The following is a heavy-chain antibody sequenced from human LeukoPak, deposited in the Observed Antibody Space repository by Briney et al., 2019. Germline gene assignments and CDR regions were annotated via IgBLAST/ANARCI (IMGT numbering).Heavy chain of an antibody. CDR2: IYSGGST. D-gene: IGHD3-22*01. J-gene: IGHJ6*02. CDR3: ARDYYDSSGYYYGGRDYYYGMDV. V-gene: IGHV3-53*01. CDR1: GFTVSSNY. Sequence: GGSLRLSCAASGFTVSSNYMSWVRQAPGKGLEWVSVIYSGGSTYYADSVKGRFTISRDNSKNTLYLQMNSLRAGDTAVYYCARDYYDSSGYYYGGRDYYYGMDVWGQGTTVTVSS.